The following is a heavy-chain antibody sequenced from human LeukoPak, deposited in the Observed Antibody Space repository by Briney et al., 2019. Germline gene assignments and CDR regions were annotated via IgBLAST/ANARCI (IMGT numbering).Heavy chain of an antibody. J-gene: IGHJ4*02. D-gene: IGHD3-3*01. CDR3: ARDWYYDVWSGEFDY. CDR1: GFTFSSYW. Sequence: GGSLRLSCAASGFTFSSYWMSWVRQAPGKGLEWVANIKQDGREKYYVDSVKGRFTISRDNAKNSLYLQMNSLRAEDTAVYYCARDWYYDVWSGEFDYWGQGTLVTVSS. V-gene: IGHV3-7*01. CDR2: IKQDGREK.